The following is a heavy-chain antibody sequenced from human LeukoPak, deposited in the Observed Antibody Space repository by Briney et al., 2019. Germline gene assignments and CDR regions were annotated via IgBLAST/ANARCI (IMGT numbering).Heavy chain of an antibody. V-gene: IGHV1-69*01. D-gene: IGHD2-2*01. CDR1: GGTFISYA. CDR2: IIPIFGTA. J-gene: IGHJ4*02. Sequence: SVKVSCKASGGTFISYAINWVRQAPGQGLEWMGGIIPIFGTANYAQKFQDRVTITADESTSTAYMELSSLRSEDTAIYYCASRLYCSNTRCRNFPFAYWGQGTLVTVSS. CDR3: ASRLYCSNTRCRNFPFAY.